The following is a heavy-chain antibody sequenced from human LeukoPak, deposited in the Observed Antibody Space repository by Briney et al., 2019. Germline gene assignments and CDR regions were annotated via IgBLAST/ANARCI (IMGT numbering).Heavy chain of an antibody. Sequence: ETLSLTCAVYGGSFSGYYWSWIRQPPGKGLEWVANIKQDGSETSYVDSVKGRFTISRDNAKNSVYLQMNSLRAEDTAVYYCASAHLREFYYYYMDVWGKGTSVTVSS. CDR1: GGSFSGYY. CDR3: ASAHLREFYYYYMDV. J-gene: IGHJ6*03. CDR2: IKQDGSET. V-gene: IGHV3-7*01.